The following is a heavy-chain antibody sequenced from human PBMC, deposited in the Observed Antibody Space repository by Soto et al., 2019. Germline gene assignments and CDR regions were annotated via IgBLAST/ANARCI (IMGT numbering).Heavy chain of an antibody. CDR1: GYSFTSYW. D-gene: IGHD5-12*01. Sequence: PGESLKISCKGSGYSFTSYWIGWVRQMPGKGLERMGIIYPGDSDTRYSPSFQGQVTISADKSISTAYLQWSSLKASDTAMYYCARASGGWLRRWTNWFDPWGQGTLVTVSS. V-gene: IGHV5-51*01. J-gene: IGHJ5*02. CDR2: IYPGDSDT. CDR3: ARASGGWLRRWTNWFDP.